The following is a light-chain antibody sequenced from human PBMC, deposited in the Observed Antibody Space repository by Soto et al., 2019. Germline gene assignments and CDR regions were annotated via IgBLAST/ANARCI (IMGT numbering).Light chain of an antibody. J-gene: IGLJ3*02. CDR1: TGAVPSVHY. V-gene: IGLV7-46*01. CDR3: LLSYSGARV. Sequence: QAVVTQEPSLTVSPGGTVTLTCGSSTGAVPSVHYPSWFQQKPGQAPRTLIDDTSNTHSWTPARFSGSLLGGKAALTLSGAQPEDEAEYYCLLSYSGARVFGGGTKVTVL. CDR2: DTS.